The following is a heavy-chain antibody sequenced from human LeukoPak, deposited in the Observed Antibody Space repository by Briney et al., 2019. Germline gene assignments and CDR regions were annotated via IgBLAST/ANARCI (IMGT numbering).Heavy chain of an antibody. J-gene: IGHJ4*02. Sequence: PGGSLRLSCAASGFTFSSYWMSWVRQAPGKGLEWVANIKQDGSEKYYVDSVKGRFTISRDNAKNSLYLQMNSLRAEDTAVYYCARATVVMGSGSKVPHYWGQGTLVTVSS. CDR2: IKQDGSEK. D-gene: IGHD3-22*01. CDR1: GFTFSSYW. V-gene: IGHV3-7*01. CDR3: ARATVVMGSGSKVPHY.